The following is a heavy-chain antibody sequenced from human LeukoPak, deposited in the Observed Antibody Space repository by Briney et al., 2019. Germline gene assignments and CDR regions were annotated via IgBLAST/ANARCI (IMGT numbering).Heavy chain of an antibody. D-gene: IGHD3-16*01. Sequence: GGSLRLSCAASGFTFSRSAMSWVRQAPGKGLEWVSFISTKGGSTYYADSVKGRFTISRDNSMNTLYLQMNNVRAEDTALYYCAKDWGHNWGQGTQVTVSS. CDR3: AKDWGHN. CDR1: GFTFSRSA. V-gene: IGHV3-23*01. J-gene: IGHJ4*02. CDR2: ISTKGGST.